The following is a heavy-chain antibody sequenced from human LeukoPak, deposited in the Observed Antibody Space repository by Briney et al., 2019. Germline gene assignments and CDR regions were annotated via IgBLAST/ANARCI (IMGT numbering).Heavy chain of an antibody. V-gene: IGHV4-61*02. J-gene: IGHJ3*02. CDR3: ARAQGIGRAFDI. D-gene: IGHD3-10*01. CDR2: IYTSGST. CDR1: GASISSGSYY. Sequence: SETLSLTCTVSGASISSGSYYWSWIRQPAGKGLEWIGRIYTSGSTNYNPSLKSRVTISVDTSKNQFSLKLSSVTAADTAVYYCARAQGIGRAFDIWGQGTMVTVSS.